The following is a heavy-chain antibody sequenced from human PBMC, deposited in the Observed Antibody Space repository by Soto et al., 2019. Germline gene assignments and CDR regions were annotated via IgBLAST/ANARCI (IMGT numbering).Heavy chain of an antibody. V-gene: IGHV3-11*06. CDR2: ISSSSSST. CDR1: GFIFRDFY. Sequence: QVQLLESGGGLVKPGGSLRLSCAASGFIFRDFYMSWIRQVPGKGLEWLSKISSSSSSTDYADSVKGRFTISRDKAKNSLYLQMSSLRADDTAVYYCERDRGGGSIFGGHYGMDVWGQGTTVTVSS. J-gene: IGHJ6*02. D-gene: IGHD3-3*01. CDR3: ERDRGGGSIFGGHYGMDV.